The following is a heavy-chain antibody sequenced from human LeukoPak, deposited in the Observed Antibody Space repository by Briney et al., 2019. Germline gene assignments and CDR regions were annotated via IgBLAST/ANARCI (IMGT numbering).Heavy chain of an antibody. V-gene: IGHV1-8*01. CDR1: GYTFTSYD. J-gene: IGHJ4*02. CDR3: ARGRSARGRCLTGFYNLDY. D-gene: IGHD3-9*01. Sequence: GASVKVSCKAYGYTFTSYDINWVRQATGQGLEWMGWMNPNSGNTGYPQMFQGRVTMIRNTSISTAYMELSSLRSEDTAVYCCARGRSARGRCLTGFYNLDYWGQGTLVSVSS. CDR2: MNPNSGNT.